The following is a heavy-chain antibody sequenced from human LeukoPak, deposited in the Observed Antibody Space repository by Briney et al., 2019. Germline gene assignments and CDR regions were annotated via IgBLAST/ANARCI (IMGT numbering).Heavy chain of an antibody. CDR2: ISSSSSYT. Sequence: GGSLRLSCAASGFTFSDYCMSWIRQAPGKGLEWVSYISSSSSYTNYADSVKGRFTMSRDNAKNSLYLQMNSLRAEDTAVYYCAKDGGYGSGNYYPDYWGQGTLFSVSS. V-gene: IGHV3-11*05. D-gene: IGHD3-10*01. CDR3: AKDGGYGSGNYYPDY. CDR1: GFTFSDYC. J-gene: IGHJ4*02.